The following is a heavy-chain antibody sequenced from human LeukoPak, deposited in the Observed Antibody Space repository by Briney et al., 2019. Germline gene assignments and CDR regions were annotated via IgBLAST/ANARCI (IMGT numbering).Heavy chain of an antibody. CDR2: IYYSGST. Sequence: SETLSLTCTVSGGSISSRSYYWGWIRQPPGKGLEWIGSIYYSGSTYYNPSLRSRVTISVDTSKNQFSLKLSSVTAADTAVYYCARYAGSGWYYFDYWGQGTLVTVSS. CDR1: GGSISSRSYY. CDR3: ARYAGSGWYYFDY. V-gene: IGHV4-39*01. J-gene: IGHJ4*02. D-gene: IGHD6-19*01.